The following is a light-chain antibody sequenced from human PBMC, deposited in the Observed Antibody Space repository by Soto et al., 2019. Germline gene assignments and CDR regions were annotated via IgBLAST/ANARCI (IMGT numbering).Light chain of an antibody. Sequence: HSALTQPASVSGSPGQSITISCTGTSSDVGGYNYVSWYQQHPGKAPKLMIYDVNKRPSGVPDRFSGSKSDDTASLTISGLQADDEADYFCCSYAGTYTGVFGGGTKVTVL. CDR3: CSYAGTYTGV. J-gene: IGLJ3*02. CDR1: SSDVGGYNY. V-gene: IGLV2-11*01. CDR2: DVN.